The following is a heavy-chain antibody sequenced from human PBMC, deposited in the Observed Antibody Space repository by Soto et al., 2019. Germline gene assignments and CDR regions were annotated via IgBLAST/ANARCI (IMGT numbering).Heavy chain of an antibody. J-gene: IGHJ5*02. V-gene: IGHV4-39*01. Sequence: SETLSLTCTVSGGSISSSSYYWGWIRQPPGKGLEWIGSIYYSGSTYYNPSLKSRVTISVDTSKNQFSLKLSSVTAADTAVYYCARQGDLIYCSSTSCKEPWFDPWGQGTLVTVSS. CDR2: IYYSGST. D-gene: IGHD2-2*01. CDR3: ARQGDLIYCSSTSCKEPWFDP. CDR1: GGSISSSSYY.